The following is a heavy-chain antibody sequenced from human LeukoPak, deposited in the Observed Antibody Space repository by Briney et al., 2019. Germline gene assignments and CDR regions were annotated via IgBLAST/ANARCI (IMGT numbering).Heavy chain of an antibody. CDR1: GFTFSSHG. V-gene: IGHV3-48*03. CDR2: ISPNGVIT. Sequence: GGTLRLSCAASGFTFSSHGMNWVRQAPGKGLEWVSGISPNGVITHYADSVKGRFTISRDNAKNSLYLQMNSLRAEDTAVYYCARSGSYYDILTGYYNPLEIDYWGQGTLVTVSS. J-gene: IGHJ4*02. D-gene: IGHD3-9*01. CDR3: ARSGSYYDILTGYYNPLEIDY.